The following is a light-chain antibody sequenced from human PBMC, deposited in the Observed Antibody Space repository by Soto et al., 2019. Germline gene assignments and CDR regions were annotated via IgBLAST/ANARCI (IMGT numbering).Light chain of an antibody. CDR2: DGS. Sequence: EIVLTQSPATLSLSPGERATLSCWASQSISVYLAWYQQRPGQAPRLLIHDGSNRATGIPARFSGSGSGTDFTLTISRLEPDDFAVYYCQQRAAWPITFGQGTRLEIK. CDR1: QSISVY. J-gene: IGKJ5*01. V-gene: IGKV3-11*01. CDR3: QQRAAWPIT.